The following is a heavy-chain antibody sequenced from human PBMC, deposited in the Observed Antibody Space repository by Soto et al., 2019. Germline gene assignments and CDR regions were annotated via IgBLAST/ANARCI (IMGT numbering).Heavy chain of an antibody. CDR1: GFSFSTYG. CDR3: AKVVRAASTSSNFYYYSGMDV. D-gene: IGHD6-6*01. J-gene: IGHJ6*02. V-gene: IGHV3-30*18. Sequence: QVQMVESGGGVVQPGRSLRLSCAASGFSFSTYGMHWVRQAPGKGLEWMAVISNDGSNKYYADSVKGRFTISRDNSKDTLFLQRNSLRGEDTAVYYCAKVVRAASTSSNFYYYSGMDVWGQGTTVTVSS. CDR2: ISNDGSNK.